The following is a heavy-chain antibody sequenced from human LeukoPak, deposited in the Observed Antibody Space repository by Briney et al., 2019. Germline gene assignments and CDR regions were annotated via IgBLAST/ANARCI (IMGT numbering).Heavy chain of an antibody. CDR3: AAKGNGYTGIYVYAH. CDR2: ISGSGAIT. J-gene: IGHJ4*02. V-gene: IGHV3-23*01. CDR1: GFTFNNYA. Sequence: SGGSLRLSCAASGFTFNNYAMNWVRQAPGRGLEWVSGISGSGAITHYADSVKGRFTISRDNSENTLDLQMNSLRAEDTAVYYCAAKGNGYTGIYVYAHWGQGTLVTVSS. D-gene: IGHD1-26*01.